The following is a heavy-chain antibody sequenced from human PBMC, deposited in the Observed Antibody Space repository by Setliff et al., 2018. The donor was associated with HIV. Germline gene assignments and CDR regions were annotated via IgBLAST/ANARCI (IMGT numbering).Heavy chain of an antibody. V-gene: IGHV1-24*01. CDR3: ATITFYYDSSGSQNKKSYFFDY. Sequence: PSVKVSCKVSGYTLAEISMHWVRQAPGKGLEWMGGFDPEDGEKVYAQRFQGTVTMTEDTSTDTAYMELTSLTSEDTAVYYCATITFYYDSSGSQNKKSYFFDYWGQGTLVTVSS. CDR2: FDPEDGEK. CDR1: GYTLAEIS. D-gene: IGHD3-22*01. J-gene: IGHJ4*02.